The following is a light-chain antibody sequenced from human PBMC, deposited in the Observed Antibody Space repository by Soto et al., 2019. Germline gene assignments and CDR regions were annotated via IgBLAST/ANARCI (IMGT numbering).Light chain of an antibody. Sequence: QSALTQPASVSGSPGQSITISCTETSSDVGGYNYVSWYQQHPGKAPKLMIYEVSNRPSGVSNRFSGSKSGNTASLTISGLQAEDEAEYYCSSYTSSSTRVFGGGTKVTVL. J-gene: IGLJ3*02. CDR1: SSDVGGYNY. CDR3: SSYTSSSTRV. CDR2: EVS. V-gene: IGLV2-14*01.